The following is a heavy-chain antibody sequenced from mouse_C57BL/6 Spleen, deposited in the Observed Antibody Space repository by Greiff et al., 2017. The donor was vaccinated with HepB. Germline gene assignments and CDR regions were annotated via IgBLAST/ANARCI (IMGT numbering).Heavy chain of an antibody. CDR1: GYTFTSYW. CDR2: IHPNSGST. D-gene: IGHD1-1*01. CDR3: ARSSYYGSDYFDY. Sequence: QVQLKQPGAELVKPGASVKLSCKASGYTFTSYWMHWVKQRPGQGLEWIGMIHPNSGSTNYNEKFKSKATLTVDKSSSTAYMQLSSLTSEDSAVYYCARSSYYGSDYFDYWGQGTTLTVSS. J-gene: IGHJ2*01. V-gene: IGHV1-64*01.